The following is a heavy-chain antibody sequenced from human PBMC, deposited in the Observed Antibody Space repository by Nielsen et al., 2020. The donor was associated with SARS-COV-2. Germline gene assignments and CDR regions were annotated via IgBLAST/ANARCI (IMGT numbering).Heavy chain of an antibody. V-gene: IGHV3-7*05. J-gene: IGHJ4*02. CDR1: GLIFSSSW. CDR2: INEDGSVV. Sequence: GESLKISCAASGLIFSSSWMVWVRQAPGKGLEWVANINEDGSVVNYVDSVKGRFTISRDNAGKSLYLQMNSLRAEDTAVYYCAIDAAYSRFYYWGQGTLVTVSS. D-gene: IGHD4-11*01. CDR3: AIDAAYSRFYY.